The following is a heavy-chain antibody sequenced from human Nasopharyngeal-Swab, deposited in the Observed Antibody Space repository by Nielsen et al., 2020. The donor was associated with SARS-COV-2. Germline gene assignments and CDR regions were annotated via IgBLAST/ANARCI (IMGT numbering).Heavy chain of an antibody. CDR1: GYSFTSYW. V-gene: IGHV5-51*01. J-gene: IGHJ3*02. CDR3: ARPYSSSWYGPLGAFDI. Sequence: GGSLRLSCKGSGYSFTSYWIGWVRQMPGKGLEWMGIIYPGDSDTRYSPSFQGQVTISADKSISTAYLQWSSLKASDTAMYYCARPYSSSWYGPLGAFDIWGQGTMVTVSS. D-gene: IGHD6-13*01. CDR2: IYPGDSDT.